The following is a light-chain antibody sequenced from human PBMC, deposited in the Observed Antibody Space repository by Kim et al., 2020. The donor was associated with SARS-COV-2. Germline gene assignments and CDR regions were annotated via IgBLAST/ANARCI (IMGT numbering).Light chain of an antibody. V-gene: IGKV3-15*01. Sequence: GERATCTCRASQSVRSNLAWYQQKPGQAPRLIIYDASNRATGIPVRFSGSGSGTEFTLTISSLQSEDFAVYYCQQYNDWPPLTFGQGTRLEIK. J-gene: IGKJ5*01. CDR2: DAS. CDR1: QSVRSN. CDR3: QQYNDWPPLT.